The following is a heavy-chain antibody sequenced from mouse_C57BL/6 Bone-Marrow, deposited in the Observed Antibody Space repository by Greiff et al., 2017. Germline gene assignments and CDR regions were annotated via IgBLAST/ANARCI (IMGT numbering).Heavy chain of an antibody. Sequence: EVKLMESGGGLVQPGGSMKLSCVASGFTFSNYWMNWVRQSPEKGLEWVAQIRLKSDNYATHYAESVKGRFTISRDDSKSSVYLQMNNLMAEDTGIYYCTGRITTVVADYLDYWGQGTTLTVSS. CDR1: GFTFSNYW. J-gene: IGHJ2*01. CDR2: IRLKSDNYAT. CDR3: TGRITTVVADYLDY. V-gene: IGHV6-3*01. D-gene: IGHD1-1*01.